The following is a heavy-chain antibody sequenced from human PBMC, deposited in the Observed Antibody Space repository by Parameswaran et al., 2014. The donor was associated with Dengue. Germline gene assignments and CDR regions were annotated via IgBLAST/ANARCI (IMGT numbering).Heavy chain of an antibody. Sequence: WVRQAPGQGLEWMGGTIPIFSGSKHAQKFQGRVTFTADEYTNTAYLVLSSLRSEDTAVYYCARGGFEILGSGIVYTWFDTWGQGALVRLL. D-gene: IGHD2-2*02. CDR3: ARGGFEILGSGIVYTWFDT. CDR2: TIPIFSGS. V-gene: IGHV1-69*01. J-gene: IGHJ5*02.